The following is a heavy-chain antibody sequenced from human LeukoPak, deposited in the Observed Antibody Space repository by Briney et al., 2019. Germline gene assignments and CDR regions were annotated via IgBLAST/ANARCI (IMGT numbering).Heavy chain of an antibody. CDR2: IWYDGSNK. CDR1: GFTFSSYG. D-gene: IGHD4-17*01. V-gene: IGHV3-33*01. J-gene: IGHJ3*02. CDR3: ARDSAYGDYLGAFDI. Sequence: GGSLRLSCAASGFTFSSYGMPWVRQAPGKGLEWVAVIWYDGSNKYYADSVKGRFTVSRDNSKNTLYLQMNSLRAEDTAVYYCARDSAYGDYLGAFDIWGQGTMVTVSS.